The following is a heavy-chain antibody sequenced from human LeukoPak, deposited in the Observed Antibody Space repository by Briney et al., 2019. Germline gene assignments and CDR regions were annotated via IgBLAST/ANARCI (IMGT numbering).Heavy chain of an antibody. J-gene: IGHJ4*02. D-gene: IGHD6-13*01. CDR3: ARPSWRSVDF. CDR1: GITFSNSW. Sequence: PGGSLRLSCAASGITFSNSWMGWVRQAPGKGLEWVAVINQDGSQSYYVDSMKGRFIISRNNAENSLYLQMNSLRSEDTAVYFCARPSWRSVDFWGQGTLVTVSS. V-gene: IGHV3-7*01. CDR2: INQDGSQS.